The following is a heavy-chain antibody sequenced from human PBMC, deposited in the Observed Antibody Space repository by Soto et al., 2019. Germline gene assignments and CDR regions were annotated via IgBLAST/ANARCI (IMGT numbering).Heavy chain of an antibody. Sequence: GGSLRLSCAASGFTFSSYDMHWVRQATGKGLEWVSAIGTAGDTYYPGSVKGRFTISRENAKNSLYLQMNSLRAGDTAVYYCARSLRGYDFREAFDIWGQGTMVTVSS. J-gene: IGHJ3*02. V-gene: IGHV3-13*01. D-gene: IGHD5-12*01. CDR3: ARSLRGYDFREAFDI. CDR2: IGTAGDT. CDR1: GFTFSSYD.